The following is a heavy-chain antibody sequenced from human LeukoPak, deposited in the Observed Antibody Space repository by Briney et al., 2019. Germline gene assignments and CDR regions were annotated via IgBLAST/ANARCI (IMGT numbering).Heavy chain of an antibody. V-gene: IGHV4-59*08. CDR3: ASYGFDYFDY. J-gene: IGHJ4*02. D-gene: IGHD3-10*01. CDR1: GGSISSYY. CDR2: IYYSGST. Sequence: SETLSLTCTVSGGSISSYYWSWIRQPPGKGLEWIGYIYYSGSTNYNPSLKSRVTISVDTSKNQFSLKLSSVTAADTAVYYCASYGFDYFDYWGQGTLVTVSS.